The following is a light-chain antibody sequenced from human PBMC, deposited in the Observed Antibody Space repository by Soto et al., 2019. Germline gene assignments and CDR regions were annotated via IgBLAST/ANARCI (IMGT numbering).Light chain of an antibody. CDR2: YDT. Sequence: SYELTQPPAVSVAPGKTAKITCGGSNIGSKSVHWYQQKPGQAPVLVIYYDTDRPSGVPERLSGSNSGSTAALTISRVEAGDEAYYYCQVWDIGSGVIFGGGTQLTVL. V-gene: IGLV3-21*04. J-gene: IGLJ2*01. CDR3: QVWDIGSGVI. CDR1: NIGSKS.